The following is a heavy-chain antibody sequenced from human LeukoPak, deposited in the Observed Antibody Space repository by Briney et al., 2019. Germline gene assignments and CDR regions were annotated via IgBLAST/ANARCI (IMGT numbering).Heavy chain of an antibody. CDR1: GGSISSYY. Sequence: SETLSLTCTVSGGSISSYYWSWIRQPAGKGVEWIGRIYTSGSTNYNPSLKSRVTISVDKSKNQFSLKLSSVTAADTAVYYCARDFPGIAVAGPLDYWGQGTLVTVSS. J-gene: IGHJ4*02. V-gene: IGHV4-4*07. D-gene: IGHD6-19*01. CDR2: IYTSGST. CDR3: ARDFPGIAVAGPLDY.